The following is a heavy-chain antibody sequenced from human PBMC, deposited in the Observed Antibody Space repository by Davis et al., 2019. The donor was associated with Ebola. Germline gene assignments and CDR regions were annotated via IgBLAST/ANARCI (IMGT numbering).Heavy chain of an antibody. CDR2: INHSGST. CDR1: GGSFSGYY. CDR3: ARSRAIPYYYYGMDV. J-gene: IGHJ6*02. Sequence: SETLSLTCAVYGGSFSGYYWSWIRQPPGKGLEWIGEINHSGSTNYNPSLKSRVTISVDKSKNQFSLKLSSVTAADTAVYYCARSRAIPYYYYGMDVWGQGTTVTVSS. D-gene: IGHD5-24*01. V-gene: IGHV4-34*01.